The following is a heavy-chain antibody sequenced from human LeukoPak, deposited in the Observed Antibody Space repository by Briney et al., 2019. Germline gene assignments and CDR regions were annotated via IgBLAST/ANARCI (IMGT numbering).Heavy chain of an antibody. J-gene: IGHJ3*02. CDR2: IYYSGST. CDR3: ARRYYDILTGSHDAFDI. V-gene: IGHV4-31*03. CDR1: GGSISSGGYY. D-gene: IGHD3-9*01. Sequence: SQTLSLTCTVSGGSISSGGYYWSWIRQHPGKGLEWIGYIYYSGSTYYNPSLKSRVTISVDTSKNQFSLKLSSVTAADTAVYYCARRYYDILTGSHDAFDIWGQGTMVTVSS.